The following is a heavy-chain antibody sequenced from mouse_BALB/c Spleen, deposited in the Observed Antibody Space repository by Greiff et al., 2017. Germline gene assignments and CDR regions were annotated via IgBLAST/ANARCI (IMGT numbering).Heavy chain of an antibody. V-gene: IGHV14-3*02. CDR2: IDPANGNT. Sequence: EVQLQQSGAELVKPGASVKLSCTASGFNIKDTYMHWVKQRPEQGLEWIGRIDPANGNTKYDPKFQGKATITADTSSNTAYLQLSSLTSEDTAVYYCARDYGYAMDCWGQGTSVTVSS. D-gene: IGHD1-1*01. CDR1: GFNIKDTY. J-gene: IGHJ4*01. CDR3: ARDYGYAMDC.